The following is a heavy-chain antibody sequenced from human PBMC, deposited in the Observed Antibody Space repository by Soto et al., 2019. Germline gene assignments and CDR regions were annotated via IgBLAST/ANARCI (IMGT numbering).Heavy chain of an antibody. J-gene: IGHJ2*01. V-gene: IGHV1-46*01. CDR3: AKEPVGPDWYFDL. CDR2: IYPGGVNI. Sequence: ASVKVSCKAIGYSFTSHYMHWVRQAPGQGLEWMGTIYPGGVNIAYAQKFQGRLTMTKDTSTSTVYMELNSLRAEDTAVYNCAKEPVGPDWYFDLWGRGTLVTVSS. CDR1: GYSFTSHY.